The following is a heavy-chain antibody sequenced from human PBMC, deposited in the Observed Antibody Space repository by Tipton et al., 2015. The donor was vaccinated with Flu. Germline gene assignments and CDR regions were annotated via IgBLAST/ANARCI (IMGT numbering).Heavy chain of an antibody. J-gene: IGHJ4*02. D-gene: IGHD1-26*01. CDR2: IYSSGAT. Sequence: LRLSCNVSGESISNYYWNWIRQPAGKGLEWIGRIYSSGATNYNPSLKSRVTMSIDTSKNHFSLTLTSVTAADTAVYFCAGGIVGDTVYFEYWGQGTLVTVSS. V-gene: IGHV4-4*07. CDR1: GESISNYY. CDR3: AGGIVGDTVYFEY.